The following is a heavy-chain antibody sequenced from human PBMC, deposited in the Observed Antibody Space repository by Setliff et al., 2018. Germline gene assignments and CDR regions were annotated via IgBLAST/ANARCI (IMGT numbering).Heavy chain of an antibody. V-gene: IGHV4-61*02. CDR3: ARDAAFGGSSWYYYGMDV. Sequence: PSETLSLTCTVSGGSISSGSYYWSWIRQPAGKGLEWIGRIYTSGSTNYNPSLKSRITMSIDTSKNQFSLKLSAVTAADTAVYYCARDAAFGGSSWYYYGMDVWGQGTKVTVSS. D-gene: IGHD6-13*01. CDR2: IYTSGST. J-gene: IGHJ6*02. CDR1: GGSISSGSYY.